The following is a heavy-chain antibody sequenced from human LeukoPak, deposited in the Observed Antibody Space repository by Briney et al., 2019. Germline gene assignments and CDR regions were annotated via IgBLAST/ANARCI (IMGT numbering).Heavy chain of an antibody. D-gene: IGHD2-15*01. CDR3: ARRHCSGGSCYSQN. V-gene: IGHV1-8*01. CDR2: MNPNSGNT. Sequence: ASVKVSCKASGYTFTSYDINWVRQATGQGLEWMGWMNPNSGNTGYPQKFQGRVTMTRNTSISTAYMELSSLRSEDTAVYYCARRHCSGGSCYSQNWGQGTLVTVSS. J-gene: IGHJ4*02. CDR1: GYTFTSYD.